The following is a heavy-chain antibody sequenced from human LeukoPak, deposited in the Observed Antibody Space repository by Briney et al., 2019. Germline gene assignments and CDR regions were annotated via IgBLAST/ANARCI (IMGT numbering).Heavy chain of an antibody. Sequence: GGSLRLSSAAPGFTLSRYRTSWVRRAPGKGLQCVAIIKQDGSAKYYVDSVQGRFTISRDNAKNSLYLRMNSLRAEDTAVYYFPVGFIRLRWGRGTLVTVSS. V-gene: IGHV3-7*05. J-gene: IGHJ4*02. CDR2: IKQDGSAK. D-gene: IGHD3-22*01. CDR3: PVGFIRLR. CDR1: GFTLSRYR.